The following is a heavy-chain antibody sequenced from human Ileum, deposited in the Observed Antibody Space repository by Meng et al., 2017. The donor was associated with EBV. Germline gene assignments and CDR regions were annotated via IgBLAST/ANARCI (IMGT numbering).Heavy chain of an antibody. Sequence: QAPPQQAGPGPVNASETLSLTGIVSNGSITRDYWTWVWQPPGKGLEWIGYIYYTGSTNYNPSLKSRVTISLDTSKNQFSLNLSSVTAADTAVYYCARRPSICIGGVCPWFDPWGQGTLVTVSS. CDR3: ARRPSICIGGVCPWFDP. V-gene: IGHV4-59*01. CDR1: NGSITRDY. D-gene: IGHD2-8*02. J-gene: IGHJ5*02. CDR2: IYYTGST.